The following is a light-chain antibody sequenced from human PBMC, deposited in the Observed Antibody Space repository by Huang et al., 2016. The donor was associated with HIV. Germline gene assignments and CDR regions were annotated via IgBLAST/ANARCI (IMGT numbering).Light chain of an antibody. J-gene: IGKJ1*01. CDR3: QQYNNWPRT. CDR2: GAS. V-gene: IGKV3D-15*01. CDR1: QSVNSN. Sequence: EIVMTQSPATLSVSPGERATLSCRASQSVNSNLAWYQQKPGQAPRLLIYGASTRATGIPARFNGSGSGKEFTLTISSLHSEDFAVYFCQQYNNWPRTFGQGTKVEIK.